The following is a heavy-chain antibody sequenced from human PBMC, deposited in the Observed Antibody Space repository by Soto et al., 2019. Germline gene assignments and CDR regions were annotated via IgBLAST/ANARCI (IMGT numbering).Heavy chain of an antibody. CDR1: GFTFSSYA. J-gene: IGHJ4*02. V-gene: IGHV3-30-3*01. CDR2: ISYDGSNK. Sequence: QVQLVESGGGVVQPGRSLRLSCAASGFTFSSYAMHWVRQAPGKGLEWVAVISYDGSNKYYADSVKGRFTISRDNSKNTLYLQMNSLRAEDTAVYYCSRDHWSAARYFDYWGQGTLVTVSS. D-gene: IGHD6-6*01. CDR3: SRDHWSAARYFDY.